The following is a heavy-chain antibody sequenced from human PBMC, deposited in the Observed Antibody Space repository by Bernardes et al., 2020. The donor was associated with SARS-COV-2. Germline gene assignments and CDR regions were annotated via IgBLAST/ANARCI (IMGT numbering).Heavy chain of an antibody. V-gene: IGHV3-74*01. Sequence: GGSLRLSCAASGFTFSSYWMHWVRQVPGKGLVWVSRINEDGTITNYADSVKGRFTISRDNAKNTLFLQMNSLRADDTAVYYCARDVVGKEDFWGQGTLVTVSS. CDR3: ARDVVGKEDF. CDR1: GFTFSSYW. CDR2: INEDGTIT. D-gene: IGHD6-6*01. J-gene: IGHJ4*02.